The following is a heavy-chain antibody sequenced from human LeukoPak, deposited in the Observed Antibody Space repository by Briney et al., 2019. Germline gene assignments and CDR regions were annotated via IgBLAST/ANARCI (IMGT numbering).Heavy chain of an antibody. CDR2: IDSDGRST. J-gene: IGHJ6*03. CDR1: GFTFSSYA. CDR3: ARAPYYYYYYIDV. Sequence: GGSLRLSCAASGFTFSSYAMLWVRQAPGKRLEYVSAIDSDGRSTFYASSVEGRVTISRDNSKNTLYLQMRSLRPEDTAVYYCARAPYYYYYYIDVWGKGTTVTVSS. V-gene: IGHV3-64*01.